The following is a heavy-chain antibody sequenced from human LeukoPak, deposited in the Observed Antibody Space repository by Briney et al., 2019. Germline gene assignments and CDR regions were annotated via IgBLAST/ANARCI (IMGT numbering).Heavy chain of an antibody. D-gene: IGHD2-2*01. Sequence: GGSLRLSCSASGFTFSTYAMHWVRQAPGKGLEYVSAISSNGGSTYDADSVKGRFTISRDNSKNTLSLKVSSLRPEDTAVYYGVKPAYCSSTSCYAPFDYWGQGTLVTVSS. J-gene: IGHJ4*02. CDR1: GFTFSTYA. CDR2: ISSNGGST. CDR3: VKPAYCSSTSCYAPFDY. V-gene: IGHV3-64D*09.